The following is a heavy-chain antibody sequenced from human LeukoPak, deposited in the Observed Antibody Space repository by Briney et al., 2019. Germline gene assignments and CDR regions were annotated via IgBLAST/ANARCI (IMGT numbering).Heavy chain of an antibody. CDR1: GYTFTSYG. Sequence: GASVKVSCKASGYTFTSYGISWVRQAPGQGLEWMGWISAYNGNTNYAQKLQGRVTMTTDTSTSTAYMELRSLRSDDTAVYYCARDRGLEYYYDSSGYAHAFDIWGQGTMVTVSS. J-gene: IGHJ3*02. D-gene: IGHD3-22*01. CDR3: ARDRGLEYYYDSSGYAHAFDI. CDR2: ISAYNGNT. V-gene: IGHV1-18*01.